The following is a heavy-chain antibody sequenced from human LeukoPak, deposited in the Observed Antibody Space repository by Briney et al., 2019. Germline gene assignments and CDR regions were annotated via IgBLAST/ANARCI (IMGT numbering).Heavy chain of an antibody. Sequence: PGGSLRLSCAASGFTFSSYWMHWVRQAPGKGLVWVSRINSDGSSTSYADSVKGRFTISRDNAKNTLYLQMNSLRAEDTALYYCARMHSSGWYGVGPDYWGQGTLVTVSS. CDR3: ARMHSSGWYGVGPDY. CDR1: GFTFSSYW. CDR2: INSDGSST. V-gene: IGHV3-74*01. J-gene: IGHJ4*02. D-gene: IGHD6-19*01.